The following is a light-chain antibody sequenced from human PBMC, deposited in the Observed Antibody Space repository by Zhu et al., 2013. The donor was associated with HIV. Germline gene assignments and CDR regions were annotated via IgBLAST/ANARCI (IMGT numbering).Light chain of an antibody. J-gene: IGLJ1*01. CDR3: QSYDSSLSVYV. CDR1: SSNIGAGPD. Sequence: QSVLTQPPSASGTPGQRVTISCTGSSSNIGAGPDVHWYQQLPGTAPKLLIQGNSNRPSGVPDRFSVSKSGTSASLAITGLQAEDEADYYCQSYDSSLSVYVFGTGTRVTVL. CDR2: GNS. V-gene: IGLV1-40*01.